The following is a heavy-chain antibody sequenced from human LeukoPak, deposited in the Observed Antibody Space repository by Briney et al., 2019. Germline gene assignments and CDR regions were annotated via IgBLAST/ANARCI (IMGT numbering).Heavy chain of an antibody. Sequence: ASVKVSCKASGYTFTSYDINWVRQAPGQGLEWMGWMNPNSGDTGYAQKFQGRVTMTRDNSISTAYMELSSLRSEDTAVYYCARVPRRGDRFDPWGQGTLVTVSS. CDR1: GYTFTSYD. V-gene: IGHV1-8*01. J-gene: IGHJ5*02. D-gene: IGHD3-10*01. CDR3: ARVPRRGDRFDP. CDR2: MNPNSGDT.